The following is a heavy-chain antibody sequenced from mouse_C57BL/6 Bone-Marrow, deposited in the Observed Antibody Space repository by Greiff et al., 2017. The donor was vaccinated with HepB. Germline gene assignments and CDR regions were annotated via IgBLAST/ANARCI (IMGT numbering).Heavy chain of an antibody. J-gene: IGHJ4*01. D-gene: IGHD1-1*01. V-gene: IGHV14-4*01. CDR1: GFNIKDDY. CDR3: TTWFYSSLYYYAMDY. Sequence: EVQLQQSGAELVRPGASVKLSCTASGFNIKDDYMHWVKQRPEQGLEWIGWIDPENGDTEYASKFQGKATITADTSSNTAYLQLSSLTSEDTAVYYCTTWFYSSLYYYAMDYWGQGTSVTVSS. CDR2: IDPENGDT.